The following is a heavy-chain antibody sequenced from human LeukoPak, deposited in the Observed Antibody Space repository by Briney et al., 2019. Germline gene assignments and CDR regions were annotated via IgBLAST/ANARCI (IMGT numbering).Heavy chain of an antibody. CDR2: IYYSGST. V-gene: IGHV4-59*08. J-gene: IGHJ4*02. D-gene: IGHD6-13*01. CDR3: ARLGIAAAGDYFDY. Sequence: SETLSLTCTVSGGSIRSYYWSWIRQPPGKGLEWIGYIYYSGSTNYNPSLKSRVTISVDTSKNQFSLKLSSVTAADTAVYYCARLGIAAAGDYFDYWGQGTLVTVSS. CDR1: GGSIRSYY.